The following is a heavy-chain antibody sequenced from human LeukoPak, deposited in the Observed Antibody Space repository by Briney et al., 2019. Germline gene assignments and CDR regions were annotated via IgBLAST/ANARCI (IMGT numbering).Heavy chain of an antibody. CDR2: ISSNGGST. V-gene: IGHV3-64*01. CDR1: GFTFSSYA. J-gene: IGHJ6*03. Sequence: PGGSLRLSCAASGFTFSSYAMHWVRQAPGKGLEYVSAISSNGGSTYYANSVKGRFTISRDNSKNTLYLQMGSLRAEDMAVYYCARDLDYGDYWAYYMDVWGEGTTVTVSS. D-gene: IGHD4-17*01. CDR3: ARDLDYGDYWAYYMDV.